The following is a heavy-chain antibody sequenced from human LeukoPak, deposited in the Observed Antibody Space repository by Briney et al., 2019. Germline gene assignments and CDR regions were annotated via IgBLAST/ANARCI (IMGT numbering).Heavy chain of an antibody. V-gene: IGHV3-21*06. CDR3: ARTSYCSGGRCYSDRYYMDV. Sequence: GGSLRLSCAASGFTFSSYTMNWVRQAPGKGLEWVSSISSSGSTIYYADSVKGRFTISRDNAKNSLYLQMNSLRAEDTAIYYCARTSYCSGGRCYSDRYYMDVWGKGTTVTISS. CDR1: GFTFSSYT. J-gene: IGHJ6*03. CDR2: ISSSGSTI. D-gene: IGHD2-15*01.